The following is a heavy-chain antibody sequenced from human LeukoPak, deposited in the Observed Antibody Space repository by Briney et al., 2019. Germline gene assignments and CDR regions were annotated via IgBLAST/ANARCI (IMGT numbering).Heavy chain of an antibody. D-gene: IGHD3-10*01. CDR2: ISSGGSTI. CDR3: ARIGSYGSGYYHYYYMDV. CDR1: GFTFSESY. Sequence: GGSLRLSCAASGFTFSESYMIWIRQAPGKGLEWVSYISSGGSTIHYEDSVKGRFTISRDNTKNSLYLQMNSLRAEDTAVYYCARIGSYGSGYYHYYYMDVWGKGTTVTVSS. J-gene: IGHJ6*03. V-gene: IGHV3-11*04.